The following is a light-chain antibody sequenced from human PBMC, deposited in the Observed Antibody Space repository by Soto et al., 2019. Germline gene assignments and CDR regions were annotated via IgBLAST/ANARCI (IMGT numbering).Light chain of an antibody. J-gene: IGKJ1*01. CDR3: QQYNNWPPDRT. V-gene: IGKV3-15*01. Sequence: EIVITQSPATLSVSPGERATLSCRASQSVSSNLAWYQQKPGQAPRLLIYGASTRATGIPARFSGSGSGTEFTLTLSSLQSEDFAIYFCQQYNNWPPDRTFGQGTKVEIK. CDR1: QSVSSN. CDR2: GAS.